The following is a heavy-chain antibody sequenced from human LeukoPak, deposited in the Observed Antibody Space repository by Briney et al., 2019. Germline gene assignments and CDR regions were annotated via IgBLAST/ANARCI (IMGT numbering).Heavy chain of an antibody. D-gene: IGHD3-10*01. CDR2: IKQDGSEK. CDR3: ARGAGELWFGELGFDY. Sequence: GGSLRLSCAASGFTFSSYWMSWVRQAPGKGLEWVANIKQDGSEKYYVDSVKGRFTISRDNAKNSLYLQMNSLRAEDTAVYYCARGAGELWFGELGFDYWGQGTLVTVSS. V-gene: IGHV3-7*03. J-gene: IGHJ4*02. CDR1: GFTFSSYW.